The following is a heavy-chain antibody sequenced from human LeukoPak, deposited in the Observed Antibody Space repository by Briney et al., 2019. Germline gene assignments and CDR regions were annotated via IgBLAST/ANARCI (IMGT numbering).Heavy chain of an antibody. J-gene: IGHJ4*02. D-gene: IGHD1-26*01. CDR1: GGSISSYY. Sequence: SETLSLTCTVSGGSISSYYWSWIRQPPGKGLEWIGYIYYSGSTNYNPSLKSRVTISVDTSKNQFSLKLSSVTAADTAVYYCARADSGSYWGIPNFDYWGQGTLVTVSS. CDR2: IYYSGST. V-gene: IGHV4-59*01. CDR3: ARADSGSYWGIPNFDY.